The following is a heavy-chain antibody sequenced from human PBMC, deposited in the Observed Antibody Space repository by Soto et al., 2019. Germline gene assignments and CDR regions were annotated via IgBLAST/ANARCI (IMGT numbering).Heavy chain of an antibody. J-gene: IGHJ6*02. CDR3: ARAVDYGEYHIHYSYFYGMDV. D-gene: IGHD4-17*01. Sequence: QVQLQESGPGLVKPSQTLSLTCTVSGGSINSNSYFWSWIRQHPGKGLEWIGYIYYRGSAYYNPSLQSRMTISVDTSKNQFSLKLNSVTAADTAVYYCARAVDYGEYHIHYSYFYGMDVWGQGITVTVSS. CDR1: GGSINSNSYF. CDR2: IYYRGSA. V-gene: IGHV4-31*03.